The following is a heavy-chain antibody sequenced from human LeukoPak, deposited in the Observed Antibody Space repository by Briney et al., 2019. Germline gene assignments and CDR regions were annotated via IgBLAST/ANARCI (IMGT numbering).Heavy chain of an antibody. D-gene: IGHD3-16*02. Sequence: GGSLRLSCAASGFTFSSYAMHWVRQAPGKGLEWVAVISYDGSNKYYADSVKGRFTISRDNSKNTLYLQMNSLRAEDTAVYYCAKDGGIGITFGGVIVIQGEDYFDYWGQGTLVTVSS. CDR2: ISYDGSNK. CDR1: GFTFSSYA. V-gene: IGHV3-30*04. J-gene: IGHJ4*02. CDR3: AKDGGIGITFGGVIVIQGEDYFDY.